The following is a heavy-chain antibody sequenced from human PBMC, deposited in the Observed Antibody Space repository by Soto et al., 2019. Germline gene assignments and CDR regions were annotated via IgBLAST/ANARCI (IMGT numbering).Heavy chain of an antibody. J-gene: IGHJ6*02. D-gene: IGHD3-10*01. CDR1: GYTFTSYY. CDR3: DRVHYPYGMDV. V-gene: IGHV1-46*03. Sequence: QVQLVQSGAEVKKPGASVKVSCKASGYTFTSYYMHWVRQAPGQGLEWMGIINPSGGSTSYAQKFQGRVTMTRDTSTSTVYMELSSLRSEDTAVYYCDRVHYPYGMDVWGQGTTVTVSS. CDR2: INPSGGST.